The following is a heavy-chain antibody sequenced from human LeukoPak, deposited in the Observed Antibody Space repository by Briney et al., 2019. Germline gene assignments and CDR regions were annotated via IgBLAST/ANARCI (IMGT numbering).Heavy chain of an antibody. CDR1: GFTFSSYD. J-gene: IGHJ4*02. Sequence: PGGSLRLSCAACGFTFSSYDMHWVRQATGKGLEWVSAIGTAGDTYYPGSVKGQFTISRENAKNSLYLQMNSLRAEDTAVYYCARDLSRSFSMIRGLIQHREFDFWGRGTLVTVSS. D-gene: IGHD3-10*01. V-gene: IGHV3-13*03. CDR2: IGTAGDT. CDR3: ARDLSRSFSMIRGLIQHREFDF.